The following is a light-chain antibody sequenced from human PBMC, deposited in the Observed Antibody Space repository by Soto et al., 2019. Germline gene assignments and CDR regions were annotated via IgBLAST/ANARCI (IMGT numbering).Light chain of an antibody. CDR3: SSYTTSSTYV. CDR1: SSDVGSYNY. Sequence: QSALTQPASVSGSPGQSITISCTGTSSDVGSYNYVSWYQQHPGKAPKVMIYDVSNRPSAVSYRFSGSKSGNTASLTISGLQAEDEADYYCSSYTTSSTYVFGTGTKVTVL. V-gene: IGLV2-14*01. CDR2: DVS. J-gene: IGLJ1*01.